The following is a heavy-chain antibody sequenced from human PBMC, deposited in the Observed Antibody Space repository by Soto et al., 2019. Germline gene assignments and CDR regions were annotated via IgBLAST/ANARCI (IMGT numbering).Heavy chain of an antibody. Sequence: QVQLVQSGAEVKKPGASVKVSCKASGYTFTSYYMHWVRQAPGQGLERMGIINPSGGSTSYGQKFQGRGTMTMDTSTSKVYVELSSLRSEDTAVYYCAREGEDTAMVPFDYWGQGTLVTVSS. V-gene: IGHV1-46*01. CDR2: INPSGGST. J-gene: IGHJ4*02. CDR1: GYTFTSYY. CDR3: AREGEDTAMVPFDY. D-gene: IGHD5-18*01.